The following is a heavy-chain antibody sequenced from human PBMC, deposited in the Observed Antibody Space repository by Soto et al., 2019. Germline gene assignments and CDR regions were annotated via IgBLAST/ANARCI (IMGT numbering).Heavy chain of an antibody. CDR3: ARDDAFDNENGFDM. Sequence: GSLRLSCAVSGFPFSFYGFHWVRQSPGKGLEWLGVIVSDGSAIYHADSLEGRFFISRDNSKDILYLQMNSLRVEDTAVYYCARDDAFDNENGFDMWGQGTMVTVSS. J-gene: IGHJ3*02. D-gene: IGHD3-3*02. CDR1: GFPFSFYG. CDR2: IVSDGSAI. V-gene: IGHV3-33*01.